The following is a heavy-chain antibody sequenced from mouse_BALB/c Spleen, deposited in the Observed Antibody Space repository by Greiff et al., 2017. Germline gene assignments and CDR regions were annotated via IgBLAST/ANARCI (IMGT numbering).Heavy chain of an antibody. CDR1: GYNFTSYW. CDR2: IYPGSGST. CDR3: ARSYDYWYFDV. D-gene: IGHD2-3*01. Sequence: VQLQQSGPELVKPGTSVKLSCKASGYNFTSYWINWVKLRPGQGLEWIGDIYPGSGSTNYNEKFKSKATLTVDTSSSTAYMQLSSLASEDSALYYCARSYDYWYFDVWGAGTTVTVSS. V-gene: IGHV1-55*01. J-gene: IGHJ1*01.